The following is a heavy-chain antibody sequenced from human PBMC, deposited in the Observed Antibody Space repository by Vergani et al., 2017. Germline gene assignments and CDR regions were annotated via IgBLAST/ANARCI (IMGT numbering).Heavy chain of an antibody. D-gene: IGHD6-13*01. V-gene: IGHV3-30*18. CDR3: AKGQQLVRALFDY. J-gene: IGHJ4*02. Sequence: VQLVESGGGLVQPGRSLRLSCAASGFTFSSYGMHWVRQAPGKGLEWVAVISYDGSNKYYADSVKGRFTISRDNSKNTLYLQMNSLRAEDKAVYYCAKGQQLVRALFDYWGQGTLVTVSS. CDR1: GFTFSSYG. CDR2: ISYDGSNK.